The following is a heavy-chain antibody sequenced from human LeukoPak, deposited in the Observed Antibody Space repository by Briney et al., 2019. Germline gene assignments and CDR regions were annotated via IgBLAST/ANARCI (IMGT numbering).Heavy chain of an antibody. J-gene: IGHJ4*02. CDR1: GGSISSAGYY. CDR2: IYYSGNT. CDR3: ARLIAVAGTIDY. V-gene: IGHV4-31*03. Sequence: SETLSLTCTVSGGSISSAGYYWSWIRQHPGKGLEWIGYIYYSGNTYYNSSLKSRVTISVDMSKNQFSLKLSSVTAADTAVYYCARLIAVAGTIDYWGQGTLVTVSS. D-gene: IGHD6-19*01.